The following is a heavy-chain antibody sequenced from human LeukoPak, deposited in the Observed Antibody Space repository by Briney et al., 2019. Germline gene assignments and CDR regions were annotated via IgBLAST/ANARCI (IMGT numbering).Heavy chain of an antibody. D-gene: IGHD3-3*01. V-gene: IGHV1-69*01. J-gene: IGHJ3*02. CDR3: ARGRRIFGVVMDDAFDI. CDR1: GGTFSSYA. CDR2: IIPIFGTA. Sequence: SVKVSCKASGGTFSSYAISWVRQAPGQGLEWMGGIIPIFGTANYAQKFQGRVTITADESTSTAYMELSSLRSEDTAVYYCARGRRIFGVVMDDAFDIWGQGTMVTVSS.